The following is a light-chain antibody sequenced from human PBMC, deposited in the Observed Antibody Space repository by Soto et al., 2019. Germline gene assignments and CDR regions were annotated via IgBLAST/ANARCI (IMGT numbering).Light chain of an antibody. CDR2: EVS. CDR3: TSYAGSNIWV. CDR1: SSDVGAYNY. V-gene: IGLV2-8*01. Sequence: QSALTQPPSXXGXXXXXXXISCTGTSSDVGAYNYVSWYQQYPGKAPKLMIYEVSKRPSGVPDRFSGSKSGKTASLTVSGLQPEDEADYHCTSYAGSNIWVFGGGTKVTVL. J-gene: IGLJ3*02.